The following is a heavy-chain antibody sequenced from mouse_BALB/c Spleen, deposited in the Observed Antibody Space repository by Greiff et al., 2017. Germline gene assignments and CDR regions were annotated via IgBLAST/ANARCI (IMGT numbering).Heavy chain of an antibody. J-gene: IGHJ4*01. V-gene: IGHV2-4-1*01. CDR2: IWSGGST. Sequence: QVQLQQSGPGLVQPSQSLSITCTVSGFSLTSYGVHWVRQSPGKGLEWLGVIWSGGSTDYNAAFISRLSISKDNSKSQVFFKMNSLQADDTAIYYCARNNGVWLRRTGPYYYAMDYWGQGTSVTVSS. CDR1: GFSLTSYG. CDR3: ARNNGVWLRRTGPYYYAMDY. D-gene: IGHD2-2*01.